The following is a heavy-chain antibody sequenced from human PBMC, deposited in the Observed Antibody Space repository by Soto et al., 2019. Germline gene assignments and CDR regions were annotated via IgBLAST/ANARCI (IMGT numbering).Heavy chain of an antibody. CDR3: ARGGGYSGYDLDY. V-gene: IGHV3-33*01. CDR1: GFTFSSYG. D-gene: IGHD5-12*01. J-gene: IGHJ4*02. Sequence: QVQLVESGGGVGQPGRSLRLSCAASGFTFSSYGMHWVRQAPGKGLEWVAVIWYDGSNKYYADSVKGRFTISRDNSKNTLYLQMNSLRAEDTAVYYCARGGGYSGYDLDYWGQGTLVTVSS. CDR2: IWYDGSNK.